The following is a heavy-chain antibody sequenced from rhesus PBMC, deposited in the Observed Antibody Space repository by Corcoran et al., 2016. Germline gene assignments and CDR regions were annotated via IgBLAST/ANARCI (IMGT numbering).Heavy chain of an antibody. CDR2: IYGSGGTT. Sequence: QLQESGPGLVKPSETLSLTCAVSGGSFSGGYDWSWIRPPPGRGPEGGGAIYGSGGTTNYNPSLRNRGTISKDTSKTQISLKLSSVSAADTAVYFCARHQSGGCSGISCYGDRFDVWGPGVLVTVSS. J-gene: IGHJ5-1*01. V-gene: IGHV4-76*01. CDR3: ARHQSGGCSGISCYGDRFDV. CDR1: GGSFSGGYD. D-gene: IGHD2-27*01.